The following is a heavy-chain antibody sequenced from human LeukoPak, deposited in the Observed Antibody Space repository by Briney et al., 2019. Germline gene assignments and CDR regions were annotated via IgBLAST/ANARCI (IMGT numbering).Heavy chain of an antibody. CDR1: GFTFSSYS. CDR2: ISSSSSTI. V-gene: IGHV3-48*01. D-gene: IGHD5-12*01. J-gene: IGHJ4*02. CDR3: AREEVATIIDY. Sequence: GGSLRLSCAAPGFTFSSYSMNWVRQAPGKGLEWVSYISSSSSTIYYADSVKGRFTISRDNAKNSLYLQMNSLRAEDTAAYYCAREEVATIIDYWGQGTLVTVSS.